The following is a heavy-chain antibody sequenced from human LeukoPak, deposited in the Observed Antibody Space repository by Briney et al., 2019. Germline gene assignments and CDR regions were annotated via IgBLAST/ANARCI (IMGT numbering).Heavy chain of an antibody. V-gene: IGHV3-30*18. D-gene: IGHD3-22*01. CDR3: ANPFYYDSSGTTEYFQQ. Sequence: GGSLRLSCAASGFTFSSYGMHWVRQAPGKGLEWVAVISYDGSNKYYVDSVKGRFSISRDDSKSTLYLQMNSLRAEDTAIYYCANPFYYDSSGTTEYFQQWGQGTLVTVSS. J-gene: IGHJ1*01. CDR1: GFTFSSYG. CDR2: ISYDGSNK.